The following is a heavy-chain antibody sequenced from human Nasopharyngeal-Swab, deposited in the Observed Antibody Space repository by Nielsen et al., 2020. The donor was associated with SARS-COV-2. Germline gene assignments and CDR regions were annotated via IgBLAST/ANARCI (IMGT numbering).Heavy chain of an antibody. CDR2: INPNSGGT. CDR1: GYTFTGYY. CDR3: ARDPEQLPPSYPDY. Sequence: ASVKVSCKASGYTFTGYYMHWVRQAPGQGLEWMGWINPNSGGTNYAQKFQGRVTMTRDTSISTAYMELSRLRSDDTAVYYCARDPEQLPPSYPDYWGQGTLVTVSS. J-gene: IGHJ4*02. D-gene: IGHD2-2*01. V-gene: IGHV1-2*02.